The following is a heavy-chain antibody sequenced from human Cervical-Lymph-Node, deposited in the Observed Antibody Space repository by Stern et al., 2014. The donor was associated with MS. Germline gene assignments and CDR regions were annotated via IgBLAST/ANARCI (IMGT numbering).Heavy chain of an antibody. CDR2: INTYTGAP. CDR1: GYKFTSSA. CDR3: TTQGARGFGNSPTTF. D-gene: IGHD4-23*01. Sequence: VQLVESGSELKKPGASVKVSCKASGYKFTSSAINWVRQAPGKGLEWMGWINTYTGAPTYGQDFTGRVVFSLVTSVTTAYLQINSLKPEDTAMYYCTTQGARGFGNSPTTFWGQGTLVTVSS. J-gene: IGHJ4*02. V-gene: IGHV7-4-1*02.